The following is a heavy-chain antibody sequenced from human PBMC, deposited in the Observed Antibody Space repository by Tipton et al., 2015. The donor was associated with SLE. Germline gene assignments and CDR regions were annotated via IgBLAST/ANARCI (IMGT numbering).Heavy chain of an antibody. CDR2: FYTSGST. CDR1: GGSISSGSYY. CDR3: ARDYSSGWYFNY. J-gene: IGHJ4*02. Sequence: TLSLTCTVSGGSISSGSYYWSWIRQPAGKGLEWIGRFYTSGSTNYNPSLKSRFTISADTSKNQFSLKLSSVTAADTAVYCCARDYSSGWYFNYWGQGTLVTVSS. D-gene: IGHD6-19*01. V-gene: IGHV4-61*02.